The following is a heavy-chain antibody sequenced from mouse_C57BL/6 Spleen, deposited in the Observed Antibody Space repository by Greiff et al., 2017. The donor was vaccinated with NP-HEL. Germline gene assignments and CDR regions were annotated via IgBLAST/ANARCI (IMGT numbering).Heavy chain of an antibody. J-gene: IGHJ2*01. Sequence: QVQLQQPGPELVKPGASVKLSCKASGYTFTSYWMHWVKQRPGQGLEWIGNINTSNGGTNYNEKFKSKATLTVDKSSSTAYMQLSSLTSEDSAVYYCARGDYGSSYLYYLDYWGQGTTLTVSS. CDR1: GYTFTSYW. CDR3: ARGDYGSSYLYYLDY. D-gene: IGHD1-1*01. CDR2: INTSNGGT. V-gene: IGHV1-53*01.